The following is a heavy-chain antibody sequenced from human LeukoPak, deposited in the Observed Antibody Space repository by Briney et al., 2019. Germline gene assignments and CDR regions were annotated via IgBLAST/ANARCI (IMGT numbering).Heavy chain of an antibody. V-gene: IGHV1-2*02. J-gene: IGHJ4*02. CDR2: VNPTSGGT. D-gene: IGHD1-26*01. Sequence: ASVTVSFTSSVYTFTYYYIHWVHQAPGQGREGMGWVNPTSGGTNYAQKFQGRVTMTSDTSISTAYMELSRLTSDDTALYYCARNVGPSGGPYSFDYWGQGTLVTVSS. CDR1: VYTFTYYY. CDR3: ARNVGPSGGPYSFDY.